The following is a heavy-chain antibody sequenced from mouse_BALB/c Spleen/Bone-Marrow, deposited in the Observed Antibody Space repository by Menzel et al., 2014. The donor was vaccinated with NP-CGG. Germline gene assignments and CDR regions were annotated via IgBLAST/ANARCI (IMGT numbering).Heavy chain of an antibody. CDR1: GYTFISYY. D-gene: IGHD4-1*01. CDR3: TRGRTWDFDY. J-gene: IGHJ2*01. Sequence: QVQLQQSGAELVKPGASVKLSCKASGYTFISYYMHWVKQRPGQGLEWIGEINPSNGGTNFNEKFKSRATLTVDKSSSTAYMQLGSLTSEDSAVYYCTRGRTWDFDYWGQGTTLTVSS. CDR2: INPSNGGT. V-gene: IGHV1S81*02.